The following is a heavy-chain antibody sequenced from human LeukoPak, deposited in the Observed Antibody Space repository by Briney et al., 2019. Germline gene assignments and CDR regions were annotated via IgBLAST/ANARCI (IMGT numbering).Heavy chain of an antibody. D-gene: IGHD3-10*01. V-gene: IGHV4-38-2*02. CDR1: GYSISSGYD. CDR2: MYHSGSA. Sequence: SETLSLTCSVSGYSISSGYDWGWIRQPPGKGLEWIGSMYHSGSAYYNPSLTSRVTISLDTSRNQFSLKLNSVTAADTAVYYCAKSNGYGLVDIWGQGTMVTVSS. J-gene: IGHJ3*02. CDR3: AKSNGYGLVDI.